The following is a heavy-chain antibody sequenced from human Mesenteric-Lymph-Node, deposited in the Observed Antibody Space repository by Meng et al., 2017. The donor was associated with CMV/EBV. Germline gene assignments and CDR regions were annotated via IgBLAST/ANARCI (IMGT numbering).Heavy chain of an antibody. CDR3: VRLESADFWSGYYTGYFDY. CDR1: GYKFTTNW. J-gene: IGHJ4*02. D-gene: IGHD3-3*01. Sequence: GESLKISCKGSGYKFTTNWIGWVRQMPGKGLEWVGFIYPGDSDTRYSPSFQGQVTISAAKSISTAYLQWSSLKASDTAMYYCVRLESADFWSGYYTGYFDYWGQGTLVTVSS. CDR2: IYPGDSDT. V-gene: IGHV5-51*01.